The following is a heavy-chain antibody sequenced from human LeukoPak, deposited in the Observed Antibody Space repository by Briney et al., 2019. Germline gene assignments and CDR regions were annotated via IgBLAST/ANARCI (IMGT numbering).Heavy chain of an antibody. CDR2: ISLDGSNK. J-gene: IGHJ4*02. D-gene: IGHD6-19*01. V-gene: IGHV3-30*18. CDR1: GFTFSTYA. CDR3: AKGHTTGWHFFDY. Sequence: PGGSLRLSCAASGFTFSTYAMHWVRQAPGKGLEWVAVISLDGSNKLYADSVKGRFTISRENSKNTLYSQMNSLRGEDTAVYYCAKGHTTGWHFFDYWGQGTLVTVSS.